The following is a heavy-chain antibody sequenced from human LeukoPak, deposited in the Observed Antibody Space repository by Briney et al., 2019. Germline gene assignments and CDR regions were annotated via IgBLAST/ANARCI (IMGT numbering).Heavy chain of an antibody. CDR1: GYTLTSYY. Sequence: GASVKVSCKASGYTLTSYYMHWVRQAPGQGLEWMGIINPSGGSTSYAQKFQGRVTMTRDTSTSTVYMKLSSLRSEDTAVYYCAIERIVATVFDYWGQGTLVTVSS. J-gene: IGHJ4*02. CDR3: AIERIVATVFDY. D-gene: IGHD5-12*01. CDR2: INPSGGST. V-gene: IGHV1-46*01.